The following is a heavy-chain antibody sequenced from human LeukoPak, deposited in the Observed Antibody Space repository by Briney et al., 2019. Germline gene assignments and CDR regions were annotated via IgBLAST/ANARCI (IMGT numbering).Heavy chain of an antibody. CDR2: FSAYNGNT. J-gene: IGHJ4*02. CDR1: GYTFTKFG. Sequence: GASVKVSSKASGYTFTKFGVSWLRQAPGQGLEWLGWFSAYNGNTNYAQNFQGRVTLTTDTSTSTAYLELTSLRSDDTAVYFCARDYPQYRNRGYSGYGTFDYWGQGTLVTVSS. D-gene: IGHD5-12*01. CDR3: ARDYPQYRNRGYSGYGTFDY. V-gene: IGHV1-18*01.